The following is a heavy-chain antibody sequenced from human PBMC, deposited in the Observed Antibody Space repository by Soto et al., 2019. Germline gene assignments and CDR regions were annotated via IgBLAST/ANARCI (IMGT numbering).Heavy chain of an antibody. CDR1: GGSISSGRFY. D-gene: IGHD3-9*01. CDR3: ARTTFYDIFTAYYSLFDY. Sequence: QVQLQESGPGLVKPSQTLTLTCTVSGGSISSGRFYWSWIRQHPGKGLEWIGHISDSGRSYYNPSLESRVTISVDTSENQFSLKLSAVTAADTAVYFCARTTFYDIFTAYYSLFDYWGQGTKVTVSS. CDR2: ISDSGRS. J-gene: IGHJ4*02. V-gene: IGHV4-31*03.